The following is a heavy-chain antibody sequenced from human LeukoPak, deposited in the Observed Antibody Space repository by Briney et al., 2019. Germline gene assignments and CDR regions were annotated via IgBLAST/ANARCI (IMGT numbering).Heavy chain of an antibody. J-gene: IGHJ4*02. Sequence: GESLKISCKGSGYTFTSYWIAWVRQMPGKGLEWMAIIYPGDSDTRYSPSFQGQVTISADKSISTAYLQWSSLKASDTAMYYCARPGYCSSTSCYAAPVDYWGQGTLVTVSS. CDR1: GYTFTSYW. CDR2: IYPGDSDT. CDR3: ARPGYCSSTSCYAAPVDY. V-gene: IGHV5-51*01. D-gene: IGHD2-2*01.